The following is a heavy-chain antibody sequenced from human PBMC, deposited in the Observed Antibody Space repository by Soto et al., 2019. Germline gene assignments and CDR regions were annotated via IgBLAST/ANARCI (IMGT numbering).Heavy chain of an antibody. CDR3: AKCLSSGWRTYFDY. CDR1: GFSFSDYA. D-gene: IGHD6-19*01. J-gene: IGHJ4*02. CDR2: ISFDGSNK. V-gene: IGHV3-30*18. Sequence: QVQLVESGGGVVQPGRSLRLSCAASGFSFSDYAMHWVRQVPGKGLEWVAVISFDGSNKYYADSVKGRFTISRDNSKSTLYLQMNSLRAEDTAVYYCAKCLSSGWRTYFDYWGQGTLFIVSS.